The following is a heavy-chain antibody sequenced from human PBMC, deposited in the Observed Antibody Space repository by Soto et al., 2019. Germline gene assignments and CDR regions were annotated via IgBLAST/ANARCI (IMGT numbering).Heavy chain of an antibody. CDR1: GGSFSGYY. CDR3: ARGRTFRHWFDP. J-gene: IGHJ5*02. V-gene: IGHV4-34*01. CDR2: INHSGST. Sequence: PSETLSLTCAVYGGSFSGYYWSWIRQPPGKGLEWIGEINHSGSTNYNPSLKSRVTISVDTSKNQFSLKLSSVTAADTAVYYCARGRTFRHWFDPRGQGTLVTVSS.